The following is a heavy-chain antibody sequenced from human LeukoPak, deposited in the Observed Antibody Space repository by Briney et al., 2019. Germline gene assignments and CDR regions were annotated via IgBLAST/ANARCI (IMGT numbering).Heavy chain of an antibody. J-gene: IGHJ5*02. D-gene: IGHD3-10*01. CDR2: ISDSAIST. V-gene: IGHV3-23*01. CDR3: ARMGAGSASYYSNWFDP. Sequence: GGSLGLSCVASGFTFSGYAMSWVRQAPGKGLEWVSVISDSAISTYYVDSVKGRFTISRDNSKNTLYLQMNGLGVEDTAVYCCARMGAGSASYYSNWFDPWGQGALVTVSS. CDR1: GFTFSGYA.